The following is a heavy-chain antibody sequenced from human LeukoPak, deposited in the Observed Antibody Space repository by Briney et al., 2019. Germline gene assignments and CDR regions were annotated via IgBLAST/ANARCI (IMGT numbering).Heavy chain of an antibody. V-gene: IGHV1-46*01. CDR3: AREDPDYGDYPYFDY. Sequence: ASVKVSCKASGYTFTSYYMHWVRQAPGQGLEWMGIINPSGGSTSYVQKFQGRVTMTRDTSTSTVYMELSSLRSEDTAVYYCAREDPDYGDYPYFDYWGQGTLVTVSS. CDR2: INPSGGST. J-gene: IGHJ4*02. D-gene: IGHD4-17*01. CDR1: GYTFTSYY.